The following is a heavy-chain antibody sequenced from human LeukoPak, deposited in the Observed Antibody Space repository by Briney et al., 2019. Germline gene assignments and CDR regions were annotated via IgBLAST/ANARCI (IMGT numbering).Heavy chain of an antibody. CDR2: IKEDGSDK. CDR3: ARDSVHGYYDSSGYSTLFDY. Sequence: GGSLRLSCAASGFTFSSYWMSWVRQAPGKGLEWVANIKEDGSDKYCVDSVKGRFTISRDNAKNSVYLQMNSLRAEDTAVYYCARDSVHGYYDSSGYSTLFDYWGQGTLVTVPS. V-gene: IGHV3-7*01. J-gene: IGHJ4*02. D-gene: IGHD3-22*01. CDR1: GFTFSSYW.